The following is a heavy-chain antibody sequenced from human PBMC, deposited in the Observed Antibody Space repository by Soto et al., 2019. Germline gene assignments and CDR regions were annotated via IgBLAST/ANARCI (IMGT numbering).Heavy chain of an antibody. J-gene: IGHJ4*02. D-gene: IGHD1-26*01. CDR1: GVTFTRYA. CDR3: ARDRATFDY. V-gene: IGHV3-23*01. Sequence: GDLRLSCASSGVTFTRYAMSLVRLTPGKGLEWVSAISGSGSNTFYADSVRGRFTISRDNSKNTVFLQMNNLRAEDTAVYFCARDRATFDYWGQGTRVTVSS. CDR2: ISGSGSNT.